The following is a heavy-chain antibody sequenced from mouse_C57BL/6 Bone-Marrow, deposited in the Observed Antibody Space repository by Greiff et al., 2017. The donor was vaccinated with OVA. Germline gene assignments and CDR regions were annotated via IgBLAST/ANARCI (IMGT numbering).Heavy chain of an antibody. D-gene: IGHD2-3*01. CDR2: IDPSDSYT. V-gene: IGHV1-59*01. J-gene: IGHJ2*01. Sequence: QVQLQQPGAELVRPGTSVKLSCKASGYTFTSYWMHWVKQRPGQGLEWIGVIDPSDSYTNYNQKFKGKATLTVDTSSSTAYMQLSSLTSEDSAVYYCARSRWLLLGYWGQGTTLTVSS. CDR1: GYTFTSYW. CDR3: ARSRWLLLGY.